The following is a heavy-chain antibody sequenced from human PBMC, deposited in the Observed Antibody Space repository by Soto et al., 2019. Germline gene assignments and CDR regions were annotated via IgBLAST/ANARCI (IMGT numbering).Heavy chain of an antibody. CDR1: GDTFSRYT. Sequence: QVQLEQSGAEAKKPGSSVKVSCKAPGDTFSRYTISWVRQTPGQGLEWMGGIIPVFGTAKYAQKFQDRVTFTADESSATAYMELRSLRSEDTAFYYCARGGGFGEKLDPWGQGTLVTVSS. CDR2: IIPVFGTA. J-gene: IGHJ5*02. CDR3: ARGGGFGEKLDP. D-gene: IGHD3-10*01. V-gene: IGHV1-69*01.